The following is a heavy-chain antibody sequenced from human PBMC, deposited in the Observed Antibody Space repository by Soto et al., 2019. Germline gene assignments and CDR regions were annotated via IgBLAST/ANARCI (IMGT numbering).Heavy chain of an antibody. V-gene: IGHV3-21*01. CDR3: ARALGSGSYYAFDI. Sequence: GGSLRLSCAASGFTFSSYSMNWVRQAPGKGLEWVSSISSSSSYIYYADSVKGRFTISRDNAKNLLYLQMNSLRAEDTAVYYCARALGSGSYYAFDIWGQGTMVTVSS. J-gene: IGHJ3*02. D-gene: IGHD3-10*01. CDR2: ISSSSSYI. CDR1: GFTFSSYS.